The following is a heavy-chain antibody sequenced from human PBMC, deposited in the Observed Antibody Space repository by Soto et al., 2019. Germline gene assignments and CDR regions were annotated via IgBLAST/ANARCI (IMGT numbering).Heavy chain of an antibody. V-gene: IGHV3-48*03. Sequence: PGGSLRLSCEASGFTFSGYEMNWVRQAPGKGLEWISYISSSGSTIYYADSVKGRFTISRDNAKNSLHLQMNSLRAEDTAVYYCARTPGHYDTSGYYGAYYHDGMDVWGQGTTVTVSS. J-gene: IGHJ6*02. D-gene: IGHD3-22*01. CDR1: GFTFSGYE. CDR2: ISSSGSTI. CDR3: ARTPGHYDTSGYYGAYYHDGMDV.